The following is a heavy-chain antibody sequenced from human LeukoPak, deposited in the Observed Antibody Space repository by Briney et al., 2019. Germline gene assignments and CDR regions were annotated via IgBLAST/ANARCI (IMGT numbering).Heavy chain of an antibody. Sequence: GGSLRLSCAASGFTFSSYAMSWVRQAPGKGLEWVSGISGSGGYTHYADSVKGRFTISRDNSKNTLYLQMNSLRAEDTAVYYCVRERQPAALEYFHHWGQGTLVTVSS. V-gene: IGHV3-23*01. J-gene: IGHJ1*01. CDR3: VRERQPAALEYFHH. CDR1: GFTFSSYA. CDR2: ISGSGGYT. D-gene: IGHD2-2*01.